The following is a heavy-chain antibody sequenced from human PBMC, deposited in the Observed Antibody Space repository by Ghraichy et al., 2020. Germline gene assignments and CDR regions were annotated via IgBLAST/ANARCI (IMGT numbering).Heavy chain of an antibody. CDR2: VHGSGST. D-gene: IGHD5-18*01. Sequence: GSLSLTCTVSGGSISNYYCNWFRQPPGKGLEWIGYVHGSGSTKYHPSLESRVTVSSDTAKNEFSLSLTSMTPADTAVYYCASGTGWLQTYWGQGTLVTVSS. CDR3: ASGTGWLQTY. J-gene: IGHJ4*02. V-gene: IGHV4-59*01. CDR1: GGSISNYY.